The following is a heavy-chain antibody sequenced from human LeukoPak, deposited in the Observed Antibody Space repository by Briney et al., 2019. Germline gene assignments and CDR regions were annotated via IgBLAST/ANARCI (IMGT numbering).Heavy chain of an antibody. CDR1: GFTVSSNY. V-gene: IGHV3-53*01. CDR3: ARGAGYNYPYYFDY. Sequence: GGSLRLSCAASGFTVSSNYMNWVRQAPGKGLEWVSVIYGGGNIYYADSVKGRFTIYRDNSKNTLYHQMNSLRAEDTAVYYCARGAGYNYPYYFDYWGQGTLVTVSS. J-gene: IGHJ4*02. CDR2: IYGGGNI. D-gene: IGHD5-24*01.